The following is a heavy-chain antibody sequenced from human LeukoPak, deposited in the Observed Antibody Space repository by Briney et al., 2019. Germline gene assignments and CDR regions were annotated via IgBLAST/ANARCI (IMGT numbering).Heavy chain of an antibody. J-gene: IGHJ4*02. D-gene: IGHD1-26*01. CDR1: GFTFSSYV. CDR2: ISGSGSTT. Sequence: PGGSLRLSCAASGFTFSSYVMSWVRQAPGKGLDWVSSISGSGSTTYYADTVKGRFTVSRDNSKNTLYLQMNSLRGEDTALYYCAKTGGTYYGSDYWGQGTLVTVSS. V-gene: IGHV3-23*01. CDR3: AKTGGTYYGSDY.